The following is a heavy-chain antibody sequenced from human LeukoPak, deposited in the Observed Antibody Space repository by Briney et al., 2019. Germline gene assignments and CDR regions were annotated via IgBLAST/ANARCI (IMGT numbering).Heavy chain of an antibody. CDR2: IQYDGSNK. CDR1: GFTFSRYG. Sequence: PGGSLRLSCAVSGFTFSRYGMHWARQAPGKGLQWVAYIQYDGSNKQYADSVKGRFSISRDSSKNTLYLQMNSLRPEDTAVYYCAKDRCSNGIGCFYYYIDVWGEGTTVTISS. V-gene: IGHV3-30*02. D-gene: IGHD2-8*01. CDR3: AKDRCSNGIGCFYYYIDV. J-gene: IGHJ6*03.